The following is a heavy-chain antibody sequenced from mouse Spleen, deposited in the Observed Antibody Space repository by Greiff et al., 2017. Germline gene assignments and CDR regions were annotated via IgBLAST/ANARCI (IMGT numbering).Heavy chain of an antibody. Sequence: VKLMESGPGLVAPSQSLSITCTVSGFSLTSYAISWVRQPPGKGLEWLGVIWTGGGTNYNSALKSRLSISKDNSKSQVFLKMNSLQTDDTARYYCARNSDAYDYDGYAMDYWGQGTSVTVSS. CDR2: IWTGGGT. CDR3: ARNSDAYDYDGYAMDY. CDR1: GFSLTSYA. J-gene: IGHJ4*01. D-gene: IGHD2-4*01. V-gene: IGHV2-9-1*01.